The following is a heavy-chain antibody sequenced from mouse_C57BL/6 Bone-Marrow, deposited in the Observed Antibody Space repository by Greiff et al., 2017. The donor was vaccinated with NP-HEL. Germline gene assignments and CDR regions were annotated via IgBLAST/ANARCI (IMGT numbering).Heavy chain of an antibody. CDR3: ARRGMVTTGDFDY. Sequence: VQLQQPGTELVKPGASVKLSCKASGYTFTSYWMHWVKQRPGQGLEWIGNINPSNGGTNYNEKFKSKATLTVDKSSSTAYMQLSSLTSEDSAVYYFARRGMVTTGDFDYWGQGTTLTVSS. CDR1: GYTFTSYW. D-gene: IGHD2-2*01. V-gene: IGHV1-53*01. J-gene: IGHJ2*01. CDR2: INPSNGGT.